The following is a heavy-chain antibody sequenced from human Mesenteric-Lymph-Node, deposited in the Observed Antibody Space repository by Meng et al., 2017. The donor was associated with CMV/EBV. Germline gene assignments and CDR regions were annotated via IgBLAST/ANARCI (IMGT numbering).Heavy chain of an antibody. J-gene: IGHJ4*02. Sequence: FSDYYMAWIRQAPGKGLEWVSYISGSGKTISYADSVKGRFTISRDNAKNSLYLQMNSLRAEDTAVYYCARDLLSVLTAVRGVPYFFDYWGQGTLVTVSS. D-gene: IGHD3-10*01. CDR3: ARDLLSVLTAVRGVPYFFDY. CDR1: FSDYY. CDR2: ISGSGKTI. V-gene: IGHV3-11*04.